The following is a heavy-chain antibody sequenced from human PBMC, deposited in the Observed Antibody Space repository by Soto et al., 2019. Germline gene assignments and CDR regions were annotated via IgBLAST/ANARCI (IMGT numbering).Heavy chain of an antibody. Sequence: QVQLVQSGAEVKKPGASVKVSCKASGYTFTSYGISWVRQAPGHGLEWMGWISAYNGSTNYAQKLQVRVTMTTDTSPSTAYMDLRSLRSDDTAGYYCAREQLTAARHFDYWGQGTLVTFSS. J-gene: IGHJ4*02. CDR2: ISAYNGST. V-gene: IGHV1-18*04. D-gene: IGHD6-6*01. CDR1: GYTFTSYG. CDR3: AREQLTAARHFDY.